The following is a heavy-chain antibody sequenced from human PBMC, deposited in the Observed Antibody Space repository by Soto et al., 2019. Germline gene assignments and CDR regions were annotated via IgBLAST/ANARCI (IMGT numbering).Heavy chain of an antibody. J-gene: IGHJ4*02. CDR3: ARGSTNKQTVDY. CDR1: GYTFTSYD. D-gene: IGHD2-2*01. V-gene: IGHV1-8*01. CDR2: MNPNSGNT. Sequence: ASVKVSCKASGYTFTSYDINWVRQATGQGLEWMGWMNPNSGNTGYAQKFQGRVTMTRNTSISTAYMELSSLRSEDTAVYYCARGSTNKQTVDYWGQGTLVTVSS.